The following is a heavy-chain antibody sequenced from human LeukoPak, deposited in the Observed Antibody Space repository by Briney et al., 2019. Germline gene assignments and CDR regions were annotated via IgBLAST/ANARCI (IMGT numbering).Heavy chain of an antibody. CDR2: IYYSGST. Sequence: SETLSLTCTVSGGSISSSSYYWGWIRQPPGKGLEWIGSIYYSGSTYYNPSLKSRVTISVDTSKNQFSLKLSSVTAADTAVYYCARGGRGYELDYWGQGTLVTVSS. CDR3: ARGGRGYELDY. D-gene: IGHD3-10*01. J-gene: IGHJ4*02. V-gene: IGHV4-39*07. CDR1: GGSISSSSYY.